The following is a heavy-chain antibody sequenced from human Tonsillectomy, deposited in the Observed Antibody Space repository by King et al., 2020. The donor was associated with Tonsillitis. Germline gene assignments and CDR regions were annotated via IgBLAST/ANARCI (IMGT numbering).Heavy chain of an antibody. CDR2: ISYDGSNK. D-gene: IGHD3-22*01. CDR1: GFTFSSYA. V-gene: IGHV3-30-3*01. CDR3: ARDAGGYHDSSGYFDI. J-gene: IGHJ3*02. Sequence: VQLVESGGGVVQPGRSLRLSCAASGFTFSSYAMHWVRQAPGKGLEWVAVISYDGSNKYYADSVKGRFTISRDNSKNTLYLQMNSLRAEDTAVYYCARDAGGYHDSSGYFDIWGQGTMVTVSS.